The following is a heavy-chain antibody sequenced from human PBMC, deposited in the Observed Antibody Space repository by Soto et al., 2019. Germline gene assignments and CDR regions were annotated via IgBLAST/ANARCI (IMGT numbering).Heavy chain of an antibody. CDR1: GGSISSGGYY. V-gene: IGHV4-31*03. Sequence: QVQLQESGPGLVKPSQTLSLTCTVSGGSISSGGYYWTWIRQHPGKGLEWIGYNYYSGITYYNPSLTSRVTLSLDTSKTHFSLKLSSVTSADTAVYYGARGASIAGLYYGMDVWGQGTPVTVSS. CDR3: ARGASIAGLYYGMDV. CDR2: NYYSGIT. J-gene: IGHJ6*02. D-gene: IGHD6-6*01.